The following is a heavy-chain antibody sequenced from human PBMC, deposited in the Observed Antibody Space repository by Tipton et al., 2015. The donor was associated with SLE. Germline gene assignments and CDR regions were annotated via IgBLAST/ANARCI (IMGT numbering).Heavy chain of an antibody. Sequence: SLRLSCAASGFTFSIYSMNWVRQAPGKGLEWVSYIGSSTTSIYYADSVKGRFTISRDNAKSSLYLQMNSLRAEDTAVYYCATPYCPNGVCLPWGQGTLVTVSS. D-gene: IGHD2-8*01. CDR1: GFTFSIYS. CDR3: ATPYCPNGVCLP. J-gene: IGHJ4*02. CDR2: IGSSTTSI. V-gene: IGHV3-48*01.